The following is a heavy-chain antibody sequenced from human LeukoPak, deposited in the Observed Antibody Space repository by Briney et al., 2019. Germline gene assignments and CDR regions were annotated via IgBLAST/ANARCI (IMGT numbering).Heavy chain of an antibody. Sequence: GGSLRLSCAASGFTLSSYWMSWVRQAPGKGLEWVANIKQDGSEKYYVDSVKGRFTISRDNAKNSLYLQMNSLRAEDTAVYYCAREYGDYVFDYWGQGTLVTVSS. D-gene: IGHD4-17*01. V-gene: IGHV3-7*01. J-gene: IGHJ4*02. CDR2: IKQDGSEK. CDR1: GFTLSSYW. CDR3: AREYGDYVFDY.